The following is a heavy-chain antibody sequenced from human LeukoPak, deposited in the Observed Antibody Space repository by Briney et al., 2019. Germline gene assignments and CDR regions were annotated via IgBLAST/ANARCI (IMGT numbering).Heavy chain of an antibody. CDR3: ARAQQLTVHIDY. J-gene: IGHJ4*02. CDR2: IYYSGST. CDR1: GGSISSYY. V-gene: IGHV4-59*08. D-gene: IGHD6-13*01. Sequence: PSETLSLTCTASGGSISSYYWSWIRQPPGKGLEWIGYIYYSGSTNYNPSLKSRVTISVDTSKNQFSQKLSSVTAADTAVYYCARAQQLTVHIDYWGQGTLVTVSS.